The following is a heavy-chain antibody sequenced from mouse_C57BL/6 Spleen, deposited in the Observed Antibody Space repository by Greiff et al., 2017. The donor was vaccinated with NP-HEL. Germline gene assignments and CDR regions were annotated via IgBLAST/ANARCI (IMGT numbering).Heavy chain of an antibody. V-gene: IGHV1-15*01. Sequence: QGQLQQSGAELVRPGASVTLSCKASGYTFTDYEMHWVKQTPVHGLEWIGAIDPETGGTAYNQKFKGKAILTADKSSSTAYMELRSLTSEDSAVYYCTRMGYYGSSLWFAYWGQGTLVTVSA. J-gene: IGHJ3*01. CDR2: IDPETGGT. D-gene: IGHD1-1*01. CDR1: GYTFTDYE. CDR3: TRMGYYGSSLWFAY.